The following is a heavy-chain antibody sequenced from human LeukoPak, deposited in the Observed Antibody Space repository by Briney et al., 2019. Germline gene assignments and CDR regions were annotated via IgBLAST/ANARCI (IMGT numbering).Heavy chain of an antibody. CDR2: INHSGST. D-gene: IGHD5-12*01. J-gene: IGHJ5*02. CDR1: GGSFSGYY. CDR3: ARGREWLRSQSNWFDP. Sequence: SETLSLTCAVYGGSFSGYYWSWIRQPPGKGLEWIGEINHSGSTNYNPSLKSRVTISVDTSKNQFSLKLSSVTAADTAVYYCARGREWLRSQSNWFDPCGQGTLVTVSS. V-gene: IGHV4-34*01.